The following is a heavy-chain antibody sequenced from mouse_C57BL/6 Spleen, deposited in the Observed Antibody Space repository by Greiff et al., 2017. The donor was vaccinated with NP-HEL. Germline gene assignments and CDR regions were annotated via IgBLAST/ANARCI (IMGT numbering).Heavy chain of an antibody. Sequence: VQLKESGGGLVKPGGSLKLSCAASGFTFSDYGMHWVRQAPEKGLEWVAYISSGSSTIYYADTVKGRFTISRDNAKNTLFLQMTSLRSEDTAMYYCARPYYGTRVYAMDYWGQGTSVTVSS. CDR1: GFTFSDYG. J-gene: IGHJ4*01. V-gene: IGHV5-17*01. CDR3: ARPYYGTRVYAMDY. CDR2: ISSGSSTI. D-gene: IGHD1-1*01.